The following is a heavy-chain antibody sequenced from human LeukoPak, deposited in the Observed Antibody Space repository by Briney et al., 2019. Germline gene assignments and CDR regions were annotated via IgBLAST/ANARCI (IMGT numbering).Heavy chain of an antibody. Sequence: GASVKVSCTASGYTFTSYYMHWVRQAPGQGLEWMGLINPSGTNTNYAQKFRGRVTMTRDTSTSTVYMDLSSLRSEDTAMYFCAREESGGYFDYWGQGTLATVSS. D-gene: IGHD2-8*02. CDR2: INPSGTNT. V-gene: IGHV1-46*01. J-gene: IGHJ4*02. CDR1: GYTFTSYY. CDR3: AREESGGYFDY.